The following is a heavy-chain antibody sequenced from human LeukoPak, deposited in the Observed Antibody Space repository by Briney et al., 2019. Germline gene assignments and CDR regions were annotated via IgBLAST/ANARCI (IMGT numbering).Heavy chain of an antibody. J-gene: IGHJ4*02. CDR1: GFTFSSYG. V-gene: IGHV3-30*03. Sequence: PGGSLRLSCVASGFTFSSYGLHWVRQAPGKGLEWVSVISYDGSHTYYADSVKGRFTISRDNSKNTLYLQMNSLRAEDTAVYYCARDAYSSSWYFDYWGQGTLVTVSS. D-gene: IGHD6-13*01. CDR3: ARDAYSSSWYFDY. CDR2: ISYDGSHT.